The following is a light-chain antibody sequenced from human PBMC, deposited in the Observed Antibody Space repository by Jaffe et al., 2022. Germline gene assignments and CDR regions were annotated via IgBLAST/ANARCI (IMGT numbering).Light chain of an antibody. CDR1: ESVNKY. CDR3: HQRSYWPPYT. J-gene: IGKJ2*01. CDR2: DAS. V-gene: IGKV3-11*01. Sequence: EIVLTQSPATLSLSPGDRVTLSCRASESVNKYLAWYQQKPGQAPRLLIYDASNRATGIPARFSGGGSGTDFTLTISSLEPEDFAVYFCHQRSYWPPYTFGQGTKLEIK.